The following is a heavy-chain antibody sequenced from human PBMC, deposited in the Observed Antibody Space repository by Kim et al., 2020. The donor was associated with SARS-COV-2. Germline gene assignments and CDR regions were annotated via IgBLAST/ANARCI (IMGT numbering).Heavy chain of an antibody. CDR1: GGSISSGGYY. CDR2: IYYSGST. CDR3: ARVRSYGSGYFDY. Sequence: SETLSLTCTVSGGSISSGGYYWSWIRQHPGKGLEWIGYIYYSGSTYYNPSLKSRVTISVDTSKNQFSLKLSSVTAADTAVYYCARVRSYGSGYFDYWGQGTLVTVSS. D-gene: IGHD3-10*01. V-gene: IGHV4-31*03. J-gene: IGHJ4*02.